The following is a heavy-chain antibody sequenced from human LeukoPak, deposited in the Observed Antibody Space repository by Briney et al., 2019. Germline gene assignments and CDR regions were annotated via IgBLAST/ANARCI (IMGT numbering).Heavy chain of an antibody. D-gene: IGHD3-3*01. V-gene: IGHV3-72*01. Sequence: PGGSLRLSCAASGFTFSDHYMDWVRQAPGKGLEWVGRTRNKANSYTTEYAASVKGRFTISRDDSKNSLYLQMNSLKTEDTAVYYCAREYYDFWSGYYYYYYGMDVWGQGTMVTVSS. CDR3: AREYYDFWSGYYYYYYGMDV. CDR2: TRNKANSYTT. J-gene: IGHJ6*02. CDR1: GFTFSDHY.